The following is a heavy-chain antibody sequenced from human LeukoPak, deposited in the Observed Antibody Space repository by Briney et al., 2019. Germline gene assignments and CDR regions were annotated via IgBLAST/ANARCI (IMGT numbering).Heavy chain of an antibody. Sequence: GGSLRLSCAASGFTVSSNYMSWVRQAPGKGLEWVSVIYSGGSTYYADSVKGRFTISRDNSKNTLYLQMNSLRAEDTAVYYCARDKEDTASNWGQETLVTVSS. CDR2: IYSGGST. J-gene: IGHJ4*02. D-gene: IGHD5-18*01. V-gene: IGHV3-66*01. CDR1: GFTVSSNY. CDR3: ARDKEDTASN.